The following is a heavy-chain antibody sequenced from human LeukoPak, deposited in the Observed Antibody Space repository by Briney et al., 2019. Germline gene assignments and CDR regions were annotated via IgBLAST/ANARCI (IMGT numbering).Heavy chain of an antibody. CDR2: IYPGDSDT. CDR1: GYRFTSYW. Sequence: GESLKISCKVSGYRFTSYWIAWVRQMPGKGLEWMGIIYPGDSDTRYSPSFQGQVTISADKANNTAYLQWSSLKASDTAMYYCARRGSNGYYFLDYWGQGTLVTVSS. J-gene: IGHJ4*02. CDR3: ARRGSNGYYFLDY. D-gene: IGHD3-22*01. V-gene: IGHV5-51*01.